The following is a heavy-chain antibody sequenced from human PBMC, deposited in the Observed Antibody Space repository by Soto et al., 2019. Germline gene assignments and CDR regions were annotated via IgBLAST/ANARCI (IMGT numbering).Heavy chain of an antibody. CDR1: GYTFTSYA. V-gene: IGHV1-3*01. D-gene: IGHD6-13*01. CDR2: INGGNGDT. J-gene: IGHJ4*02. Sequence: QVQLVQSGAEMRKPGASVMVSCKASGYTFTSYAMNWVRQAPEQRLEWMGWINGGNGDTKYSHRFQDRVTITRDTSENTVYMELSSLTSEDTAIYYCARGPLSLYSAAFRWGRGTPVTVSS. CDR3: ARGPLSLYSAAFR.